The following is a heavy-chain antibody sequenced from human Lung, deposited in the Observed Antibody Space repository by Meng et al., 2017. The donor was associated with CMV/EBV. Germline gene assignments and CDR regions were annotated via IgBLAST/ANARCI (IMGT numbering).Heavy chain of an antibody. D-gene: IGHD2-21*01. CDR3: ASLYCCDDCYFDN. CDR1: GFTFSSYW. CDR2: IKQDGSQT. J-gene: IGHJ4*02. Sequence: GGSLRLSCAAAGFTFSSYWMSWVRQAPGKGLEWVAYIKQDGSQTSYVDSVQGRFTISRDNAKNSLYLQMDSLRAEDTAVYYCASLYCCDDCYFDNWGQGTLVTVSS. V-gene: IGHV3-7*01.